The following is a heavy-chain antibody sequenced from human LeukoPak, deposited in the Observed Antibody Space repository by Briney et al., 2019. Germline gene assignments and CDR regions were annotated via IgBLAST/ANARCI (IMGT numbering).Heavy chain of an antibody. CDR3: ARDLYSGGYWGYYFDY. Sequence: GSPGKVSCKASRGTFSTYAISSGRQAPGHRLECRGGIIPIFVIANYAQTFQGRVTITADESTSTAYMELSSLRSEDTAVYYCARDLYSGGYWGYYFDYWGQGTLVTVSS. CDR2: IIPIFVIA. J-gene: IGHJ4*02. CDR1: RGTFSTYA. D-gene: IGHD1-26*01. V-gene: IGHV1-69*01.